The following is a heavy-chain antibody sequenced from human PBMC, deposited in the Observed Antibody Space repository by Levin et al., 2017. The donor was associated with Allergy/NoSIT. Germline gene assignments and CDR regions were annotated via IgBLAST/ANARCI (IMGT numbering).Heavy chain of an antibody. CDR3: ARDWHYGDYAVGYDY. D-gene: IGHD4-17*01. CDR1: GFTFSSYW. V-gene: IGHV3-7*01. Sequence: PGGSLRLSCAASGFTFSSYWMSWVRQAPGKGLEWVANIKQDGSEKYYVDSVKGRFTISRDNAKNSLYLQMNSLRAEDTAVYYCARDWHYGDYAVGYDYWGQGTLVTVSS. CDR2: IKQDGSEK. J-gene: IGHJ4*02.